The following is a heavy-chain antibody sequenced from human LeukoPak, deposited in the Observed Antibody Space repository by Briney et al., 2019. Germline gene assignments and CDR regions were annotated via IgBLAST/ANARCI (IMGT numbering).Heavy chain of an antibody. CDR1: GYSISSGYY. CDR2: IYHSGST. CDR3: ARDLAYYYGSGSYYSYYYYGMDV. Sequence: SETLSLTCAVSGYSISSGYYWGWIRQPPGKGLEWIGSIYHSGSTYYNPSLKSRVTISVDTSKNQFSLKQSSVTAADTAVYYCARDLAYYYGSGSYYSYYYYGMDVWGKGTTVTVSS. J-gene: IGHJ6*04. D-gene: IGHD3-10*01. V-gene: IGHV4-38-2*02.